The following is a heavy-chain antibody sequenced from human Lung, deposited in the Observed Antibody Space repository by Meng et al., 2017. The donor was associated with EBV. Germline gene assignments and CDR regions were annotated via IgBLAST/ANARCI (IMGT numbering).Heavy chain of an antibody. J-gene: IGHJ4*02. D-gene: IGHD3-22*01. CDR1: GFIFSDYW. Sequence: EVQLVESXGGFVQPGGSLTLCCAASGFIFSDYWMHWVRQAPWKGPVWVSRINGDGSSTNYADSVRGRFTISRDNAKNTLYLHMNSLTTDDVAVYYCARTMTMIDPYYFDYWGQGILVTVSS. CDR2: INGDGSST. V-gene: IGHV3-74*01. CDR3: ARTMTMIDPYYFDY.